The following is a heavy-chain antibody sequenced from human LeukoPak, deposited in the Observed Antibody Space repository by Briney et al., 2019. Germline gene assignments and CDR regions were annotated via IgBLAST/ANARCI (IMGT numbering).Heavy chain of an antibody. V-gene: IGHV1-69*01. CDR1: GGTFSSYA. CDR3: ARDSGLYCSSTSCFPTYYYYYGMDV. CDR2: IIPIFGTA. D-gene: IGHD2-2*01. J-gene: IGHJ6*02. Sequence: GSSVKVSCKASGGTFSSYAISWVRQAPGQGLEWMGGIIPIFGTANYAQKFQGRVTITADESTSTAYMELSSLRSEDTAVYYCARDSGLYCSSTSCFPTYYYYYGMDVWGQGTTVTVSS.